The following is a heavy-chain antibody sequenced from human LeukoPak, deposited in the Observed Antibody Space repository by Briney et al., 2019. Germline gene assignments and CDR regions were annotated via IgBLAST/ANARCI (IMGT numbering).Heavy chain of an antibody. CDR3: ARGGRAVIINY. D-gene: IGHD3-10*01. CDR2: IYYSGST. J-gene: IGHJ4*02. Sequence: SETLSLTCTVSGGSISSYYWSWIRQPPGKGLEWIGYIYYSGSTNYNPSLKSRVTISVDTSKNQFSLKLSSVTAADTAVYCCARGGRAVIINYWGQGALVTVSS. CDR1: GGSISSYY. V-gene: IGHV4-59*01.